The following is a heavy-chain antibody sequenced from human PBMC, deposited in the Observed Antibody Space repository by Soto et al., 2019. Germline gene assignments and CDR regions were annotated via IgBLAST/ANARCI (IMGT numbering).Heavy chain of an antibody. CDR1: GFTFSSYG. CDR3: AKDPRVVPAVHNMDV. CDR2: ISYDGSNK. D-gene: IGHD2-2*01. J-gene: IGHJ6*03. V-gene: IGHV3-30*18. Sequence: QVQLVESGGGVVQPGRSLRLSCAASGFTFSSYGMHWVRQAPGKGLEWVAVISYDGSNKYYADSVKGRFTISRDNSKNTLYLQMNRLRAEDTGVYYCAKDPRVVPAVHNMDVWGKGTTVTVSS.